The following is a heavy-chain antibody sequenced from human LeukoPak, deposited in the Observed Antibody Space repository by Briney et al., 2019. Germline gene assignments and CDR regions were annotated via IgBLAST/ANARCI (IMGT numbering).Heavy chain of an antibody. CDR3: ARKFLGSRGYYFDY. CDR2: INPNSGGT. Sequence: ASVKVSCKASGYTFTDYYMHWVRQAPGQGLEWMGWINPNSGGTNYAQKFQGRVAMTRNTSISTANMELSSLRSEDTAVYYCARKFLGSRGYYFDYWGQGTLVTVSS. V-gene: IGHV1-2*02. D-gene: IGHD3-10*01. CDR1: GYTFTDYY. J-gene: IGHJ4*02.